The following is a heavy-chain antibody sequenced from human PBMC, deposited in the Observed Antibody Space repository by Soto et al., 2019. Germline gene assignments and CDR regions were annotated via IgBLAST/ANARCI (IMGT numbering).Heavy chain of an antibody. Sequence: GGSLRLSCAASGFPFSSYSMNWVRQAPGKGLAWVSYISSSSSTIYYADSVKGRFTISRDNAKNSLYLQMNSLRDEDTAVYYCARGHTYYYDSSGYPAHFHTPWGQGTLVTVS. CDR2: ISSSSSTI. CDR3: ARGHTYYYDSSGYPAHFHTP. CDR1: GFPFSSYS. J-gene: IGHJ5*02. V-gene: IGHV3-48*02. D-gene: IGHD3-22*01.